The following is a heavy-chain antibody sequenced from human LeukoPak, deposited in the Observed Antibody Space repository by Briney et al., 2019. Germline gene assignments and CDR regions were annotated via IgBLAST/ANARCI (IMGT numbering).Heavy chain of an antibody. CDR2: IYYSGST. D-gene: IGHD2-8*01. CDR1: GGSISSGGYY. Sequence: TLSLTCTVSGGSISSGGYYWSWIRQHPGKGLEWIGYIYYSGSTYYNPSLKSRVTISVDTSKNQFSLKLSSVTAADTAVYYCAREGGVYNWFDPWGQGTLVTVSS. CDR3: AREGGVYNWFDP. J-gene: IGHJ5*02. V-gene: IGHV4-31*03.